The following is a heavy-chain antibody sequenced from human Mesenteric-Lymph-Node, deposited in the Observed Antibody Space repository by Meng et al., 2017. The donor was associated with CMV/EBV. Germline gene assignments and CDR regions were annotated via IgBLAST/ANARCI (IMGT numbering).Heavy chain of an antibody. CDR3: ARGYCSSSSCFQVFYFDY. Sequence: ASVKVSCKASGHTFSSYDISWVRQAPGQGLEWMGWISPYNGRTTYSHKHRGRVAITTDTSSSTAYMEVRSLRSDDTAVYYCARGYCSSSSCFQVFYFDYWGQGTLVTVSS. CDR1: GHTFSSYD. CDR2: ISPYNGRT. J-gene: IGHJ4*02. D-gene: IGHD2-2*01. V-gene: IGHV1-18*01.